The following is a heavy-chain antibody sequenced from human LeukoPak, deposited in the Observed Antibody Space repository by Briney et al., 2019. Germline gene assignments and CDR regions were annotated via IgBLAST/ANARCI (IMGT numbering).Heavy chain of an antibody. Sequence: GGSLRLSCAASGFILSQYGFNWVRQAPGKGLEWVSTISGGGGSTHYADSVKGRFTISRDNSKNTLYLQVNSLRAEDTAVYYCAKSVVVITFRFDDWGQGALVTVSS. V-gene: IGHV3-23*01. CDR3: AKSVVVITFRFDD. D-gene: IGHD2-15*01. CDR1: GFILSQYG. CDR2: ISGGGGST. J-gene: IGHJ4*02.